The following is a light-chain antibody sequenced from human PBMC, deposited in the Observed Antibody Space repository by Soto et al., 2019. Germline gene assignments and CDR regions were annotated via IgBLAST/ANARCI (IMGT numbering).Light chain of an antibody. V-gene: IGKV3-11*01. Sequence: EIVLTQSPATLSLSPGERATLSCRASQSVSSYLAWYQQKPGQAPRLLNYDASNRATVIPDRFSGSGSGTDFTLTISSLEPADFAVYYCQQRSNWPPLTFCGGTKVEIK. CDR3: QQRSNWPPLT. J-gene: IGKJ4*01. CDR2: DAS. CDR1: QSVSSY.